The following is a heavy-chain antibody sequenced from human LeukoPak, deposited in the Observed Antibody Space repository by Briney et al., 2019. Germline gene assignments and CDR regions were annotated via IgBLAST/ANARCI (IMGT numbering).Heavy chain of an antibody. V-gene: IGHV1-18*01. D-gene: IGHD6-19*01. Sequence: ASVKVSCKASGYTFTSYGISWVRQAPGQGLEWMGWISAYNGNTNYAQKFQGRVTMTTDTSTSTVYMELRSLRSDDTAVYYCARVVPGKVVAGTTSWFDPWGQGTLVTVSS. CDR3: ARVVPGKVVAGTTSWFDP. CDR2: ISAYNGNT. J-gene: IGHJ5*02. CDR1: GYTFTSYG.